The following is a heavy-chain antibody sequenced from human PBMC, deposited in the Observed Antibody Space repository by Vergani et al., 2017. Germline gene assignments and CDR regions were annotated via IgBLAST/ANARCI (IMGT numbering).Heavy chain of an antibody. CDR2: IWYDGSNK. V-gene: IGHV3-33*01. CDR3: ARDHHETAMGTRFDY. Sequence: QVQLVESGGGVVQPGRSLRLSCAASGFTFSSYGMHWVRQAPGKGLGWVAVIWYDGSNKYYADSVKGRFIISRDNSKNTLYLQKSSLRAEDTSVYYCARDHHETAMGTRFDYWGQGTLVTVSS. J-gene: IGHJ4*02. CDR1: GFTFSSYG. D-gene: IGHD5-18*01.